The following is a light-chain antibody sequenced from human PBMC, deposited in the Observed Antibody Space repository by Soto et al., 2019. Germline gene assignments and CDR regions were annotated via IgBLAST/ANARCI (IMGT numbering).Light chain of an antibody. J-gene: IGKJ1*01. CDR1: QSVSSGH. V-gene: IGKV3-20*01. Sequence: DIVLTQSPGTLSLSPGERASLSSSSSQSVSSGHLAWYQQKPGQAPRLLIYGASSRATGIPDRFSGSGSGTDFTLTISRLEPEDYAVYYCQQYGHSLWTFGQGTKVDIK. CDR3: QQYGHSLWT. CDR2: GAS.